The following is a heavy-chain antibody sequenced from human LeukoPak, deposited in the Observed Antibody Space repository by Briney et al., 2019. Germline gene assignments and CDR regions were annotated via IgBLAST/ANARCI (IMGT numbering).Heavy chain of an antibody. CDR1: GGTFSSYA. V-gene: IGHV1-69*05. J-gene: IGHJ4*02. CDR3: ARLITSSIDYYDSSGYYHHYFDY. CDR2: IIPIFGTA. Sequence: ASVKVSCKASGGTFSSYAISWVRQAPGQGLEWMGGIIPIFGTANYAQKFQGRVTITTDESTSTAYMELSSLRSEDTAVYYCARLITSSIDYYDSSGYYHHYFDYWGQGTLVTVSS. D-gene: IGHD3-22*01.